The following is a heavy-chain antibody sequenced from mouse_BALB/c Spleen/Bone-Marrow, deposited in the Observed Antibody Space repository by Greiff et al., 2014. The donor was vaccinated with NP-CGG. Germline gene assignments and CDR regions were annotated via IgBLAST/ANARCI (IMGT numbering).Heavy chain of an antibody. CDR1: GFNIKDTY. J-gene: IGHJ2*01. D-gene: IGHD1-1*01. V-gene: IGHV14-3*02. CDR2: IDPANGNT. Sequence: DVKLVESGAELVKPGASVKLSCTASGFNIKDTYMHWVKQRPEQGLEWIGRIDPANGNTKYDPKFQGKATITADTSSNTAYLQLSSLTSEATADYYCANYYYGYYFDSWGQGTTLTVSS. CDR3: ANYYYGYYFDS.